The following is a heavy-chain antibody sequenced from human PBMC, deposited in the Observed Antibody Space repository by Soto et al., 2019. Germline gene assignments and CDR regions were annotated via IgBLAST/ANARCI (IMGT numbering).Heavy chain of an antibody. CDR1: GFTFSSYG. D-gene: IGHD5-12*01. Sequence: QPGGSLRLSCAASGFTFSSYGMHWVRQAPGKGLEWVAVIWYDGSNKYYADSVKGRFTISRDNSKNTLYLQMNSLRAEDTAVYYCAREYSGYDPLDYWGQGTLVTVSS. CDR3: AREYSGYDPLDY. V-gene: IGHV3-33*01. J-gene: IGHJ4*02. CDR2: IWYDGSNK.